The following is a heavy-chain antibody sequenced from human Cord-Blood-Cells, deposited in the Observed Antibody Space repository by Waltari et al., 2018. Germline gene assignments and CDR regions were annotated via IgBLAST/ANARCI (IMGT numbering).Heavy chain of an antibody. V-gene: IGHV3-48*01. D-gene: IGHD3-3*01. J-gene: IGHJ6*02. CDR2: MRCSRSTI. Sequence: EVQLVESGGGLVQHGGSLRLSCAASGFTFSSYSMNWVRQATGKVLELVSYMRCSRSTIYYGDSMKGRVNISRDNSKNALYLQRNSLRAEDAAVYYCAREVFWSGYGMDVWGQGTTVTVSS. CDR1: GFTFSSYS. CDR3: AREVFWSGYGMDV.